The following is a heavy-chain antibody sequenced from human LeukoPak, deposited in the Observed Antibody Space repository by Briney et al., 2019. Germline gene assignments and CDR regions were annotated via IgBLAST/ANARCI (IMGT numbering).Heavy chain of an antibody. V-gene: IGHV1-18*01. Sequence: ASVKVSCKASGYTFTSYGISWVRQAPGQGLEWMGWISAYNGNTNYAQKLQGRVTMTTDTSTSTAYMELRSLRSDDTAVYYCAIGGGYYDSSGYFLGIDYWGQGTLVTVSS. CDR2: ISAYNGNT. CDR1: GYTFTSYG. J-gene: IGHJ4*02. D-gene: IGHD3-22*01. CDR3: AIGGGYYDSSGYFLGIDY.